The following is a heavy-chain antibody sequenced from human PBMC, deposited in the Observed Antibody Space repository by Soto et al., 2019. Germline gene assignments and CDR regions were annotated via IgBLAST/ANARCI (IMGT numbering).Heavy chain of an antibody. Sequence: SETLSLTCSVSGGSVSDKTYYWSWIRQPPGKRLEWIGYVYYSGTTNYNPSLKSLVSMSVDTSKNLFSLKMNSVTTADTALYYCARTTAVPNSLRSRYFFDYWGQGALVTVSS. D-gene: IGHD4-17*01. V-gene: IGHV4-61*01. J-gene: IGHJ4*02. CDR2: VYYSGTT. CDR1: GGSVSDKTYY. CDR3: ARTTAVPNSLRSRYFFDY.